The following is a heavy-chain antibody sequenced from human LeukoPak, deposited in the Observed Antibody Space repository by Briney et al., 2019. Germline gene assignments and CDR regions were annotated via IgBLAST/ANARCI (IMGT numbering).Heavy chain of an antibody. CDR3: ARDVIHYDILTGYYMDYFDY. D-gene: IGHD3-9*01. Sequence: PSETLSLTCTVSGGSISSSSYYWGWIRQPPGRGLEWIGSIYYSGSTYYNPSLKSRVTISVDTSKNQFSLKLSSVTAVDTAVYYCARDVIHYDILTGYYMDYFDYWGQGTLVTVSS. J-gene: IGHJ4*02. V-gene: IGHV4-39*07. CDR2: IYYSGST. CDR1: GGSISSSSYY.